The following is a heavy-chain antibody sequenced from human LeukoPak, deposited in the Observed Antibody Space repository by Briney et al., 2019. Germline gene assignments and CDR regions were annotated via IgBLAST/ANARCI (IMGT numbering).Heavy chain of an antibody. D-gene: IGHD6-19*01. J-gene: IGHJ1*01. CDR3: ARVEYSSGWFEYFQH. V-gene: IGHV3-20*04. CDR1: GFTFDDYG. Sequence: PGGSLRLSCAASGFTFDDYGMSWVRQAPGKGLEWVSGINWNGGSTGYADSVKGRSTISRDNAKNSLYLQMNSLRAEDTALYYCARVEYSSGWFEYFQHWGQGTLVNVSS. CDR2: INWNGGST.